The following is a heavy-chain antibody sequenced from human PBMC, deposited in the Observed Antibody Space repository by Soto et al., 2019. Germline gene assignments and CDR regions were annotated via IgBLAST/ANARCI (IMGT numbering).Heavy chain of an antibody. D-gene: IGHD5-12*01. Sequence: QVQLVQSGAEVKKPGSSVTVSCKASGGTFSNYPISWVRQAPGQGLEWMGGIIPIFGTANYAQKFQGRVTITADESTSTAYMELSSLRSEDTAVYYCARGNHRWLQLWYFDLWGRGTLVTVSS. CDR3: ARGNHRWLQLWYFDL. CDR1: GGTFSNYP. J-gene: IGHJ2*01. CDR2: IIPIFGTA. V-gene: IGHV1-69*12.